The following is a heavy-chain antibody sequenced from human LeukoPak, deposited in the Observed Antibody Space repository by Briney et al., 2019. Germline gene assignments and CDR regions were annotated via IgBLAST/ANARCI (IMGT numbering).Heavy chain of an antibody. CDR1: GGSISSGTYY. D-gene: IGHD3-3*01. J-gene: IGHJ3*02. Sequence: SETLSLTCTVSGGSISSGTYYWSWIRQPAGKGLEWIGRIYAGGSTNYNPSLKSRVTMSLDPSKNQFSLKLSSVTAADTAVYYCARSRFLEYAFDIWGQGQWSPSLQ. V-gene: IGHV4-61*02. CDR3: ARSRFLEYAFDI. CDR2: IYAGGST.